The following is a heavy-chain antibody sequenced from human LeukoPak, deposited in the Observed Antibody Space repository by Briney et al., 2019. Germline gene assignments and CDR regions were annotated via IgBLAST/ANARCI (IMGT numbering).Heavy chain of an antibody. CDR1: GGSISSGSYY. V-gene: IGHV4-61*02. Sequence: SETLSLTCTVSGGSISSGSYYWSWIRQPAGKGLEWIGRIYTSGSTNYNPSLKSRVTMSVDTSKNQFSLKLSSVTAADTAVYYCARDYSGGWYYFDYWGQGTLVTVSS. CDR3: ARDYSGGWYYFDY. D-gene: IGHD6-25*01. J-gene: IGHJ4*02. CDR2: IYTSGST.